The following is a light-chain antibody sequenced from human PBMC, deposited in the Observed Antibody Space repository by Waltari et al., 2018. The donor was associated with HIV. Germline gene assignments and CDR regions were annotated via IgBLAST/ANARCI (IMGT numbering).Light chain of an antibody. CDR3: TSYTSSSTVV. CDR2: AVS. J-gene: IGLJ2*01. V-gene: IGLV2-14*01. CDR1: SRDVGGYNI. Sequence: QSALTQPASVSGSPGQSITISCTGTSRDVGGYNIVPWYQQHPDKAPKLMIYAVSNRPSGVSNRFSGSKSGNTASLTISGLQAEDEADYYCTSYTSSSTVVFGGGTKLTVL.